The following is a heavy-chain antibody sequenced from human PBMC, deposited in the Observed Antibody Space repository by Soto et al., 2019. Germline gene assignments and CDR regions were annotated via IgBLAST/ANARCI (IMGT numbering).Heavy chain of an antibody. J-gene: IGHJ5*02. CDR1: GACISSGDYY. D-gene: IGHD3-3*01. V-gene: IGHV4-30-4*01. Sequence: ILSLTGTGAGACISSGDYYWSWVRQPPGKGREWIGYIYYSGSTYYNPSLKSRLTISADTSKNQFSLKLSSVTAEDTAVYYCARVSAGFWSGSHHHNWFDPWGQGTLVTVSS. CDR3: ARVSAGFWSGSHHHNWFDP. CDR2: IYYSGST.